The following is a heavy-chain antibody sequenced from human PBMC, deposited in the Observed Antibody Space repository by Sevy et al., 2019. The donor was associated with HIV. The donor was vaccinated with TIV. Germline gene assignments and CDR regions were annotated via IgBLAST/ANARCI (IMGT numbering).Heavy chain of an antibody. CDR1: GGSISSGGYY. CDR3: ARGGYSVSDAFDI. V-gene: IGHV4-31*03. J-gene: IGHJ3*02. CDR2: MYYSGST. D-gene: IGHD3-22*01. Sequence: SETLSLTCTVSGGSISSGGYYWSWIRQHPGKGLEWIGYMYYSGSTYYNPSLKSRVTISVDTSKNQFSLKLSSVTAADTAVYYCARGGYSVSDAFDIWGQGTMVTVSS.